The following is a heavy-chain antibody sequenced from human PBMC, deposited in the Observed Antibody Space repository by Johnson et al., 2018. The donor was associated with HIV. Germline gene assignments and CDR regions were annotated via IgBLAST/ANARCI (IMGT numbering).Heavy chain of an antibody. Sequence: VQLVESGGGVVQPGGSLRLSCVASGFTFSNTWMSWVRQAPGKGLEWVGRIKSKTDGGTTDYAAPVKGRFTISRDDSKNSLYLQLNSLKTEDTAVYYCTTEDSSGYNSLGAFDIWGPGTMVTVSS. CDR1: GFTFSNTW. CDR2: IKSKTDGGTT. D-gene: IGHD3-22*01. V-gene: IGHV3-15*01. J-gene: IGHJ3*02. CDR3: TTEDSSGYNSLGAFDI.